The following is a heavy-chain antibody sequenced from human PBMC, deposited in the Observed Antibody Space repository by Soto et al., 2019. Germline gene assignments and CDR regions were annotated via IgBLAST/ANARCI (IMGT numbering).Heavy chain of an antibody. V-gene: IGHV1-69*13. D-gene: IGHD1-26*01. CDR1: GGTFSSYA. J-gene: IGHJ6*02. CDR3: ARKSGIVGATSSYYGMDV. CDR2: IIPIFFTA. Sequence: GASVKVSCKASGGTFSSYAISWVRQAPGQGLEWMGGIIPIFFTANYAQKFQGRVTITADESTSTAYMELSSLRSEDTAVYYCARKSGIVGATSSYYGMDVWGQGTTVTVSS.